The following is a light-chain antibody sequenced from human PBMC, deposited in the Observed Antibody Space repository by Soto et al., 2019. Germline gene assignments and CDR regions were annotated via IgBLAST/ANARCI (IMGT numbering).Light chain of an antibody. J-gene: IGLJ2*01. CDR2: EVS. V-gene: IGLV2-14*01. Sequence: QSALTQPASVSGSPGQSITISCTGTSSDVGGYNYVSWYQQHPGKAPKLMIYEVSNRPSGVSNRFSGSKSGTTASLTISGLQAEDEADFYCSSYTSSSPPVLFGGGTKLTVL. CDR3: SSYTSSSPPVL. CDR1: SSDVGGYNY.